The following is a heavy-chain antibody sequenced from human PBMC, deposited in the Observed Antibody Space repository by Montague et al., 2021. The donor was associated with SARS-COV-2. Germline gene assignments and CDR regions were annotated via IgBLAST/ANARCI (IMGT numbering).Heavy chain of an antibody. D-gene: IGHD1-7*01. J-gene: IGHJ6*03. CDR3: ARGPFDWNYLDYYYYMDV. Sequence: SRRLSFAASGFTVSSNYMSWVRQAPGKGLEWVSVICSGGSTYYADSVKGRFTISRHNSKNTLYLQMNSLRAEDTAVYYCARGPFDWNYLDYYYYMDVWGKGTTVTVSS. CDR2: ICSGGST. V-gene: IGHV3-53*04. CDR1: GFTVSSNY.